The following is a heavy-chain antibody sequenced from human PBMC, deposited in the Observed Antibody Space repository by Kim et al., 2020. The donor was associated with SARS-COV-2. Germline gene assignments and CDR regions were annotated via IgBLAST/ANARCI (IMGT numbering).Heavy chain of an antibody. Sequence: HKFQGRVTMTEDTSTGTAYMELSSLRSEDTAVYYCATQGYSYYSYGMDVWGQGTTVTVSS. D-gene: IGHD3-22*01. V-gene: IGHV1-24*01. J-gene: IGHJ6*02. CDR3: ATQGYSYYSYGMDV.